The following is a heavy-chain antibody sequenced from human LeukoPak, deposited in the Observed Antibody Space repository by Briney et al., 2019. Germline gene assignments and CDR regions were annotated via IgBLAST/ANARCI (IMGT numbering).Heavy chain of an antibody. Sequence: SSETLSLTCAVYGGSFSDYYWSWLRQPPGKGLEWIGEINHSGSTNYNPSLESRLTISVDTTKNQSSLKLISVTAADTAVYYCARVTPPTMREDAFYIWGQGTMVTVSS. J-gene: IGHJ3*02. V-gene: IGHV4-34*01. CDR3: ARVTPPTMREDAFYI. D-gene: IGHD5-24*01. CDR2: INHSGST. CDR1: GGSFSDYY.